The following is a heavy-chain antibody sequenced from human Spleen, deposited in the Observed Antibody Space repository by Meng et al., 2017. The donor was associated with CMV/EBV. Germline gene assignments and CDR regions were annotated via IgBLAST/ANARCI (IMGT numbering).Heavy chain of an antibody. V-gene: IGHV4-61*01. CDR2: IYYSGST. D-gene: IGHD4-23*01. CDR1: GGSVSSGSYY. Sequence: SETLSLTCTVSGGSVSSGSYYWSWIRQPPGKGLEWIGYIYYSGSTNYNTSLKSRVTISVDTSKNQFSLKVSSVTAADTALYYCATTVVTRRRYYYYGMDVWGQGTTVTVSS. CDR3: ATTVVTRRRYYYYGMDV. J-gene: IGHJ6*02.